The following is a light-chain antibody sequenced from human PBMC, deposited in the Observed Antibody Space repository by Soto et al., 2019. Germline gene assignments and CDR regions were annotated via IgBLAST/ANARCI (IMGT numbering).Light chain of an antibody. Sequence: EIVLTQSPGTLSLSPGERATLSCRASQSVSSSYLAWYQQKPVQAPRLLISGASGRATGIPVRFSSGGSETDFTLTISSLEPEDFAVYYCQHYGTSWWTFGQGNKVEIK. CDR1: QSVSSSY. V-gene: IGKV3-20*01. J-gene: IGKJ1*01. CDR2: GAS. CDR3: QHYGTSWWT.